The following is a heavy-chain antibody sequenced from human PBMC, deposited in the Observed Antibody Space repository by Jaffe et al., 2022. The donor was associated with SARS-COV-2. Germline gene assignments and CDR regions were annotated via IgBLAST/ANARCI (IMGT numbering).Heavy chain of an antibody. J-gene: IGHJ6*02. Sequence: QVQLVESGGGLVKPGGSLRLSCAASGFTFSDYYMSWIRQAPGKGLEWVSYISSSGSTIYYADSVKGRFTISRDNAKNSLYLQMNSLRAEDTAVYYCARGGYCSSTSCYKGGDGMDVWGQGTTVTVSS. CDR1: GFTFSDYY. V-gene: IGHV3-11*01. D-gene: IGHD2-2*02. CDR3: ARGGYCSSTSCYKGGDGMDV. CDR2: ISSSGSTI.